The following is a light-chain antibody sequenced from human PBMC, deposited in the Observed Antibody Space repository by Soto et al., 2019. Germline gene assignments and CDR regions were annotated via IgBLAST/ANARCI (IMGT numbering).Light chain of an antibody. J-gene: IGKJ5*01. V-gene: IGKV3-11*01. Sequence: EVVLTQSPVTLSLSPGERATLSCRASQSFRGLLAWYQQKPGQAPRLLIYDAYNRATGIPPRFSGSGSGTDFPLTISSLDPEDSAVYYCQQRHMWPIPFAKGTRLEIK. CDR3: QQRHMWPIP. CDR2: DAY. CDR1: QSFRGL.